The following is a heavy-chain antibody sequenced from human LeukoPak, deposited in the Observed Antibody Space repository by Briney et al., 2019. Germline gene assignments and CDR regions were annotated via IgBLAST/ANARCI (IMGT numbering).Heavy chain of an antibody. D-gene: IGHD2-21*02. J-gene: IGHJ5*02. CDR1: GYTFTSYA. CDR3: AREEEHIVVVTVTRGRQYNWFDP. V-gene: IGHV1-3*01. Sequence: ASVKVSCKASGYTFTSYAMHWVRQAPGQRLEWMGWINAGNGNTKYSQKFQGRVTITRDTSASTAYMELSSPRSEDTAVYYCAREEEHIVVVTVTRGRQYNWFDPWGQGTLVTVSS. CDR2: INAGNGNT.